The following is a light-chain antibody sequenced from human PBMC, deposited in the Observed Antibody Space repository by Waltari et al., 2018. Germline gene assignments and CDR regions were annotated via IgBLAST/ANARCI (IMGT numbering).Light chain of an antibody. V-gene: IGKV3-20*01. Sequence: EIVLTQSPGTLSLSPGERATLSCRASQSITSNYLAWYQQRPGQAPRLLIYDASTRATGIPDRFSGSGSGTDFTLTINRLEPEDFAVYYCQQCGRSLYTFGQGTTLEIK. J-gene: IGKJ2*01. CDR3: QQCGRSLYT. CDR2: DAS. CDR1: QSITSNY.